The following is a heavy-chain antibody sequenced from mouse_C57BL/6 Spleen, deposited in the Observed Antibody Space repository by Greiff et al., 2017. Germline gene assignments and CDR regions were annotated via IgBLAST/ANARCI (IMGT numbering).Heavy chain of an antibody. CDR1: GFTFSDDW. J-gene: IGHJ2*01. V-gene: IGHV6-6*01. CDR2: IRNKANNHEH. CDR3: TRSLNWGVGFFDY. Sequence: EVKLVESGGGLVQPGGSMKLSCDASGFTFSDDWMDWVRQSPEKGLEWVADIRNKANNHEHYYDVSVKGRFTISRDDSNSSVYLQMSSLRAEDTGIYYCTRSLNWGVGFFDYWGQGTTLTVSS. D-gene: IGHD4-1*02.